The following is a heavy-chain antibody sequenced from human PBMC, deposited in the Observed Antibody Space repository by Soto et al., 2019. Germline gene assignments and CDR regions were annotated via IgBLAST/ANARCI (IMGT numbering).Heavy chain of an antibody. CDR3: GNLAVAGNGFDP. CDR1: GASITATE. Sequence: ADPLSLTGRVLGASITATEWSWIAQRPVKGLGWIGYIYYSGSTNYTPSLKSRVTISVDTSENQFSLKLSSVTAADTAVYYCGNLAVAGNGFDPWGQGTPVTVSS. CDR2: IYYSGST. V-gene: IGHV4-59*01. D-gene: IGHD6-19*01. J-gene: IGHJ5*02.